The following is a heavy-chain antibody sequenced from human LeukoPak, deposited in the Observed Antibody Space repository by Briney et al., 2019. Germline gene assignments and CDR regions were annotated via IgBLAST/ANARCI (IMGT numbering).Heavy chain of an antibody. Sequence: PGRSLRLSCAASGFTFDDYAMHWVRHAPGKGLEWVSGISWNSGSIAYADSVKGRFTISRDNAKNSLYLQMNSLRAEDTALYYCAKAPYGVNPYYFDYWGQGTLVTVSS. V-gene: IGHV3-9*01. J-gene: IGHJ4*02. CDR2: ISWNSGSI. CDR1: GFTFDDYA. D-gene: IGHD4-23*01. CDR3: AKAPYGVNPYYFDY.